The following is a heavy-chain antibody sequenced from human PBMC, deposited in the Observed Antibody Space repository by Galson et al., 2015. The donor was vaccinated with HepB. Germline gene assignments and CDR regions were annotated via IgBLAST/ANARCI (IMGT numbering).Heavy chain of an antibody. CDR2: INVGNGDT. J-gene: IGHJ4*02. CDR1: GYTFTMYA. CDR3: TRSGRFGVSAADHGLF. Sequence: SVKVSCKASGYTFTMYAMHWVRQAPGQRPEWMGWINVGNGDTKYSRKLQGRVTITRDTSANTVYVELANLKFEDTAVYYCTRSGRFGVSAADHGLFWGQGTLVTVSS. V-gene: IGHV1-3*01. D-gene: IGHD6-13*01.